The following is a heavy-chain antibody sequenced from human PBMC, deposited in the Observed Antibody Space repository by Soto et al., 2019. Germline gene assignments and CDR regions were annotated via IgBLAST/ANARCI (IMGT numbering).Heavy chain of an antibody. V-gene: IGHV3-21*01. Sequence: GGSLRLSCAASGFTFSSYSMNWVRQAPGKGLEWVSSISSSSSYIYYADSVKGRFTISRDNAKNSLYLQMNSLRAEDTAVYYCARDQIFGVVITLDYWGQGTLVTVSS. CDR1: GFTFSSYS. CDR3: ARDQIFGVVITLDY. J-gene: IGHJ4*02. D-gene: IGHD3-3*01. CDR2: ISSSSSYI.